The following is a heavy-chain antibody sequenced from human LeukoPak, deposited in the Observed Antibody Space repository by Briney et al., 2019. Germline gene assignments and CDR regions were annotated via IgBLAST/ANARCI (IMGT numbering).Heavy chain of an antibody. J-gene: IGHJ4*02. Sequence: PGGSLRLSCAASGFTFSSYAMHWVRQAPGKGLEWVAVISYDGSNKYYADSVKGRFTISRDNAKNSLYLQMNSLRAEDTAVYYCARERMATIDYWGQGTLVTVSS. CDR1: GFTFSSYA. CDR2: ISYDGSNK. V-gene: IGHV3-30*04. CDR3: ARERMATIDY. D-gene: IGHD5-12*01.